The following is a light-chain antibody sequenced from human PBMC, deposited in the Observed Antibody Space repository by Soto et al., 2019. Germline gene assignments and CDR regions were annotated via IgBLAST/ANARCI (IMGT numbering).Light chain of an antibody. CDR1: SSDVGGYKY. Sequence: QSALTQPASVYGSPGQSITISCTGTSSDVGGYKYVSWYQQHPDKAPKLIIYEVSNRPSGVSNRFSGSKSGNTASLTISGLQPEDEADYYCSSYTSRSTSVFGGGTKLTVL. V-gene: IGLV2-14*01. CDR3: SSYTSRSTSV. CDR2: EVS. J-gene: IGLJ3*02.